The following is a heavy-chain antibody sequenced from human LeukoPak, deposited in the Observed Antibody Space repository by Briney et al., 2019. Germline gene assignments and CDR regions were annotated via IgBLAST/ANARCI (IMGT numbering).Heavy chain of an antibody. D-gene: IGHD6-13*01. CDR2: MSGSGGST. J-gene: IGHJ5*02. Sequence: GGSLRLSCAASGFTFSSYAMSWVRQAPGKGLECVSAMSGSGGSTYYADSVKGRFTISTNNPKNTLYLQMNSLRAEDTAVYYFAKDQSSSSWYWFDPWGRGTLVTVSS. V-gene: IGHV3-23*01. CDR3: AKDQSSSSWYWFDP. CDR1: GFTFSSYA.